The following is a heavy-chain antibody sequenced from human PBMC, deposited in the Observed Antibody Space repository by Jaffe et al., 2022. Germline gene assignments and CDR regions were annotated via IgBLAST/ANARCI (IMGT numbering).Heavy chain of an antibody. CDR1: GGSISSGSYY. V-gene: IGHV4-61*02. CDR2: IYTSGST. D-gene: IGHD5-18*01. Sequence: QVQLQESGPGLVKPSQTLSLTCTVSGGSISSGSYYWSWIRQPAGKGLEWIGRIYTSGSTNYNPSLKSRVTISVDTSKNQFSLKLSSVTAADTAVYYCARGEVDTAMVHIWGQGTMVTVSS. J-gene: IGHJ3*02. CDR3: ARGEVDTAMVHI.